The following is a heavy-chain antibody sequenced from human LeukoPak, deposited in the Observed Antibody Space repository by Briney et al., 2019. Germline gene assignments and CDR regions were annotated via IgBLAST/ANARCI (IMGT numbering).Heavy chain of an antibody. Sequence: ASVKVSCKASGYTFTGYYMHWVRQAPGQGLEWMGWINPNSGGTNYAQKFQGRVTMTRDTSISTAYMELSRLRSDDTAVYYCAKVGLSIRGWFDPWGQGTLVTVSS. J-gene: IGHJ5*02. V-gene: IGHV1-2*02. CDR3: AKVGLSIRGWFDP. D-gene: IGHD2/OR15-2a*01. CDR1: GYTFTGYY. CDR2: INPNSGGT.